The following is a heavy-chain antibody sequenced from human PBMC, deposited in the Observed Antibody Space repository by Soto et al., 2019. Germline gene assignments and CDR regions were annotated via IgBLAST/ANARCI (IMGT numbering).Heavy chain of an antibody. CDR1: GGSFSGYY. D-gene: IGHD2-15*01. Sequence: PSETLSLTCAVYGGSFSGYYWSWIRQPPGKGLEWIGEINHSGSTNYNPSLKSRVTMSVDTSKNQFSLKLSSVTAADTAVYYCARGNIVVVVRLKGYYFDYWGQGTLVTVSS. CDR3: ARGNIVVVVRLKGYYFDY. V-gene: IGHV4-34*01. CDR2: INHSGST. J-gene: IGHJ4*02.